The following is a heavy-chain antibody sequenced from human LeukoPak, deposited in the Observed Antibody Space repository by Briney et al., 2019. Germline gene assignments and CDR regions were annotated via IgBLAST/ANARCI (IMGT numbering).Heavy chain of an antibody. CDR2: LFYTGTT. CDR3: ASLGAYCGGDCHPFDY. CDR1: GGAISGGPYF. D-gene: IGHD2-21*02. V-gene: IGHV4-39*01. J-gene: IGHJ4*02. Sequence: SETLSLTCSVSGGAISGGPYFWAWIRQPPGKGLEWIGNLFYTGTTYYNPSLESRVTISVDTSKNKFSLRLNSVTAADTAVYYCASLGAYCGGDCHPFDYRGQGTLVTVSS.